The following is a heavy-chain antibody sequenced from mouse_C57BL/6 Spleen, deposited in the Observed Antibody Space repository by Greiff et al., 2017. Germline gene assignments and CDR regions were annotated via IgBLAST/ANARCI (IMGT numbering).Heavy chain of an antibody. Sequence: QVQLKESGAELVRPGTSVKVSCKASGYAFTNYLIAWVKQRPGQGLEWIGVINPGSGGTNYTEKFKGKATLTADKSSSTAYLQLNSMTSEDSAVYFCARSDYYGSSYHGYAMDDWGQGTSVTVSS. CDR2: INPGSGGT. CDR1: GYAFTNYL. CDR3: ARSDYYGSSYHGYAMDD. J-gene: IGHJ4*01. V-gene: IGHV1-54*01. D-gene: IGHD1-1*01.